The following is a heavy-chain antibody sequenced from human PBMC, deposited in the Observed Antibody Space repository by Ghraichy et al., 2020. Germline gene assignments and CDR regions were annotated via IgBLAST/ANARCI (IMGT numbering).Heavy chain of an antibody. V-gene: IGHV4-61*01. Sequence: SETLSLTCTVSGGSVSSGSYYWSWIRQPPGKGLEWIGYIYYSGSTNYNPSLKSRVTISVDTSKNQFSLKLSSVTAADTAVYYCARSSPNWNRGLNWFDPWGQGTLVPVSS. J-gene: IGHJ5*02. CDR2: IYYSGST. CDR3: ARSSPNWNRGLNWFDP. D-gene: IGHD1-20*01. CDR1: GGSVSSGSYY.